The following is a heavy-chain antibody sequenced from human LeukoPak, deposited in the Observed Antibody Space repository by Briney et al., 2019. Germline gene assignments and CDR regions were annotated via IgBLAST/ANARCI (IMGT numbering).Heavy chain of an antibody. V-gene: IGHV4-59*01. CDR2: IYYSGST. CDR1: GGSISSYY. CDR3: ARTTSYGDLDY. D-gene: IGHD3-16*01. Sequence: SETLSLTCTVSGGSISSYYWNWIRQPPGKGLEWIGYIYYSGSTNYNPSLKSRVTISVDTSKNQFSLALSSVAAADTGVYYCARTTSYGDLDYWGQGTLVTVSS. J-gene: IGHJ4*02.